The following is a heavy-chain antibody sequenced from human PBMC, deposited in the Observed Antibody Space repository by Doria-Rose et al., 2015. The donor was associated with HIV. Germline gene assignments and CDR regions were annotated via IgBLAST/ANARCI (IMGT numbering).Heavy chain of an antibody. D-gene: IGHD6-13*01. CDR2: INHSGST. CDR1: GGSFSGYY. CDR3: ARGRVDYSSSLFWYFDL. Sequence: AQLQQWGAGLLKPSETLSLTCAVYGGSFSGYYWSWIRQPPGKGLEWIGEINHSGSTNYNPSLESRVTISVDTSKNQFSLKLTSVTAADTAVYYCARGRVDYSSSLFWYFDLWGRGTLVTVSS. J-gene: IGHJ2*01. V-gene: IGHV4-34*01.